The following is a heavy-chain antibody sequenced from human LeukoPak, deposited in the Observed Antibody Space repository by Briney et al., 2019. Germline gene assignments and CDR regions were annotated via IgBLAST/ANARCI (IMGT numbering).Heavy chain of an antibody. D-gene: IGHD3-22*01. CDR2: ISAYRGNK. CDR3: VRDDFYETSGFSP. J-gene: IGHJ5*02. V-gene: IGHV1-18*01. Sequence: ASVKVSCKASGYIFTNCGISWVRQAPGQGLEWLGWISAYRGNKKYAQKFQDRVTLTTETSTSTAYLELRSLRSDDTAMYYCVRDDFYETSGFSPWGQGTLVTVSS. CDR1: GYIFTNCG.